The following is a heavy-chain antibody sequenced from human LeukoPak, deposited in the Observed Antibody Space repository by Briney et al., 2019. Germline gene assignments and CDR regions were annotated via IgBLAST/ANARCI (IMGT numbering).Heavy chain of an antibody. J-gene: IGHJ3*02. Sequence: GGSLRLSCAASGFTFSNYWMSWVRQAPGKGLEWVSAVSGSGGSTYYADSVKGRFSISRVTSKNTLYLQMNSLRAEDTAIYYCAKEVVAYYYDSPENAFDIWGQGTMVTVSS. CDR2: VSGSGGST. V-gene: IGHV3-23*01. CDR1: GFTFSNYW. D-gene: IGHD3-22*01. CDR3: AKEVVAYYYDSPENAFDI.